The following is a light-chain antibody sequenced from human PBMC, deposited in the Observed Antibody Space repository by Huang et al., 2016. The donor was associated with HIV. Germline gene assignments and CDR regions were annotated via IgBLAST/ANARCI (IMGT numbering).Light chain of an antibody. CDR3: QQYDSRPRT. V-gene: IGKV1-33*01. CDR1: RNIYSY. Sequence: DIQMTQSPSSLSASIGDRVTITCRASRNIYSYLNWYQHRPGKAPKLLIYDAANLEVGVPSRFSGSGSGRNLTLIISSLQPEDFATYYCQQYDSRPRTFGPGTKV. J-gene: IGKJ3*01. CDR2: DAA.